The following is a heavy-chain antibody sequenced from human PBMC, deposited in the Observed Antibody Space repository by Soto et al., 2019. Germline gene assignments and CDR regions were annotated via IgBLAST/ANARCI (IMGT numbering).Heavy chain of an antibody. J-gene: IGHJ6*02. CDR2: IIPVFGTP. V-gene: IGHV1-69*12. CDR1: GGSLSNFG. CDR3: ARGDATKIVVTTYYAMDV. D-gene: IGHD3-22*01. Sequence: QVQLVQSGAEVKKPGSSVKVSCTASGGSLSNFGISWVRQAPGQGLEWMGAIIPVFGTPNYAQKFQDRVTINADESTTTVYMDVRSLTSDDTAVYYCARGDATKIVVTTYYAMDVWGQGTTVTVSS.